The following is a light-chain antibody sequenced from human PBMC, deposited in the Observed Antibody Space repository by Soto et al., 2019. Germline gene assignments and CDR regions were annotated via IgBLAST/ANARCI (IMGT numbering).Light chain of an antibody. V-gene: IGLV2-8*01. CDR1: SSDVGGYDY. Sequence: QSALTQPPSASGSPGQSVAISCTGTSSDVGGYDYVSWYQQHPGKAPKLMIYEVTKRPSGVPDRFSGSKSGNTASLTVSGLQAEDEADYYGSSYGGNNNLLFGGGTKLTVL. CDR3: SSYGGNNNLL. CDR2: EVT. J-gene: IGLJ2*01.